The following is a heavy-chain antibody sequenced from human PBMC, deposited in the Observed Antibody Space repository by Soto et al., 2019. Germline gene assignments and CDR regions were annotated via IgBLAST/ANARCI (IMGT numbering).Heavy chain of an antibody. V-gene: IGHV1-69*08. CDR3: ARDGGL. Sequence: QVQLVQSGAEVKKPGSSVKVSCKASGGTFSSYTISWVRQAPGQGLEWMGRIIPILGIANCAQKFQGRVTITADKSTSTAYMELTTVSSEDPAVYYWARDGGLGGQGTLVTVSS. D-gene: IGHD3-10*01. CDR2: IIPILGIA. CDR1: GGTFSSYT. J-gene: IGHJ4*02.